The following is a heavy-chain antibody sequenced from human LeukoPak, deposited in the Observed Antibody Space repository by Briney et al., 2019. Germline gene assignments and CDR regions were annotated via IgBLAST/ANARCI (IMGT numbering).Heavy chain of an antibody. Sequence: GGSLRLSCATSGFTVSSNYMSWVRQAPGKGLEWVSIIYCGGSTYYADSVKGRFTISRDNSKNTLYLQMSGLRAEDTAVYYCVKTHSGYCSGGSCYSFDSWGQGTLVTV. CDR2: IYCGGST. D-gene: IGHD2-15*01. V-gene: IGHV3-66*01. CDR1: GFTVSSNY. CDR3: VKTHSGYCSGGSCYSFDS. J-gene: IGHJ4*02.